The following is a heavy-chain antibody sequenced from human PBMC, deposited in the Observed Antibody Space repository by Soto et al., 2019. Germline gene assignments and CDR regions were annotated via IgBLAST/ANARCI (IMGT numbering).Heavy chain of an antibody. CDR3: ALRSMAVVPEY. D-gene: IGHD2-2*01. J-gene: IGHJ4*02. V-gene: IGHV4-59*01. Sequence: QVQLQESGPGLVKPSETMSLTCAVSGDSISSYYCMWIRQPPGKGLESIGYLYYGRSANYNPPFYSRFTLSVDTSTNQCSLTLSSMTAADTAVYYCALRSMAVVPEYWGQGTLGTVSS. CDR1: GDSISSYY. CDR2: LYYGRSA.